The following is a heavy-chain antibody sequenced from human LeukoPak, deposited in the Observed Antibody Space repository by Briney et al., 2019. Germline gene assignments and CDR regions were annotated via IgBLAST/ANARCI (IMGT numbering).Heavy chain of an antibody. V-gene: IGHV6-1*01. J-gene: IGHJ4*02. CDR3: ARESDRIGFDFDY. CDR1: GDSVSSNSAS. D-gene: IGHD6-19*01. Sequence: SQTLSLTCAISGDSVSSNSASWNWIRQSPSRGLEWLGRTYYRSKWYYDYTLSVKSRIIINPDTSKNQFSLHLNSVTHEDTAVYYCARESDRIGFDFDYWGQGTLVTVSS. CDR2: TYYRSKWYY.